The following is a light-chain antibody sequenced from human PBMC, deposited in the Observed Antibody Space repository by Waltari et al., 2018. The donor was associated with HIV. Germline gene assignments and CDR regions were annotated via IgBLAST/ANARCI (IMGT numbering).Light chain of an antibody. CDR3: GTRDTSLSAVV. J-gene: IGLJ2*01. CDR2: DNN. V-gene: IGLV1-51*01. Sequence: QSVLTQPPSASAAPGPKVTIPRSGSSPHIGSNFVSWYQQLPGTAPKLLIYDNNKRPSGISDRFSGSKSGTSATLGITGLQTGDEAEYYCGTRDTSLSAVVFGGGTKLTVL. CDR1: SPHIGSNF.